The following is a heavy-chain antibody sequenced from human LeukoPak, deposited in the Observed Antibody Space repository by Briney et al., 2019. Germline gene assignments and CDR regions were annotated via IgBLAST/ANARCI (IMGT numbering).Heavy chain of an antibody. Sequence: ASVKVSCKASGYTFTGYYMHWVRQAPGQGLEWMGWISAYNGNTNYAQKLQGRVTMTTDTSTSTAYMELRSLRSDDTAVYYCARDLFGEGDPWGQGTLVTVSS. J-gene: IGHJ5*02. CDR1: GYTFTGYY. V-gene: IGHV1-18*04. CDR2: ISAYNGNT. D-gene: IGHD3-10*01. CDR3: ARDLFGEGDP.